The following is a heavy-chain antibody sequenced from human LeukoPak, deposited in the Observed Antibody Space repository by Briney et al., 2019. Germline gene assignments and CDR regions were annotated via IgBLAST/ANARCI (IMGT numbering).Heavy chain of an antibody. CDR2: ISGSGGAT. J-gene: IGHJ2*01. V-gene: IGHV3-23*01. CDR1: GFTFSNYA. D-gene: IGHD1-26*01. Sequence: PGGPLRLSCAASGFTFSNYAMTWVRQAPGKGLEWVSGISGSGGATYYADSVKGRFTISRDNSENTVYLQMNSLRVEDTAIYYCAKDRTVGASYWYFDLWGRGTLVTVSS. CDR3: AKDRTVGASYWYFDL.